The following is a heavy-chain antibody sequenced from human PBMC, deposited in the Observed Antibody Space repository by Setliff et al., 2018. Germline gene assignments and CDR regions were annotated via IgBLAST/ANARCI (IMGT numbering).Heavy chain of an antibody. Sequence: QAGGSLRLSCVASGFTFSSYWMSWVRQAPGKGLEWVANIDQFGSQKYYVDSVKGRFTISRDNAKNSLYLQMNSLRGEDTAVYYCAKAGSGWYRLGDYWGQGTLVTVPQ. CDR3: AKAGSGWYRLGDY. V-gene: IGHV3-7*01. J-gene: IGHJ4*02. CDR2: IDQFGSQK. D-gene: IGHD6-19*01. CDR1: GFTFSSYW.